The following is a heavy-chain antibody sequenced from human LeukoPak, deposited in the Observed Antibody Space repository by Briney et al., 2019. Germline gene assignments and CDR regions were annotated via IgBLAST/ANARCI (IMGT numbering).Heavy chain of an antibody. CDR2: IYSVGST. CDR1: GFTVSSNY. V-gene: IGHV3-53*01. Sequence: GESLRLSCAASGFTVSSNYMSWVRQAPGKGLEWVSVIYSVGSTYYADSVKGRFTISRDNSKNTVYLQMNSLRAEDTAVYYCAKVTRDYYDSSGYYYDPRTYYFDYWGQGTLVTVSS. J-gene: IGHJ4*02. D-gene: IGHD3-22*01. CDR3: AKVTRDYYDSSGYYYDPRTYYFDY.